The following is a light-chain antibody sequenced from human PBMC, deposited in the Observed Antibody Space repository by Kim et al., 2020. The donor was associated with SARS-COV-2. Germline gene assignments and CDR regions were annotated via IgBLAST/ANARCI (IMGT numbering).Light chain of an antibody. CDR1: RSDVGDYNY. J-gene: IGLJ2*01. V-gene: IGLV2-14*03. CDR2: DVT. Sequence: QSALTQPASVSGSPGQTITISCIGTRSDVGDYNYVSWYQQHPGKAPKLILYDVTTRPSAISSRFSGSKSGNTASLSISGLQAEDEADYFCSSFSGSSDLVLFGGGTQLTVL. CDR3: SSFSGSSDLVL.